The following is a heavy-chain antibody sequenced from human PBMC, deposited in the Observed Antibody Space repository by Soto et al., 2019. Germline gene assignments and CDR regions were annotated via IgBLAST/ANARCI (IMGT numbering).Heavy chain of an antibody. CDR2: VSSNGGST. J-gene: IGHJ3*02. CDR1: GFTFSSYA. CDR3: ARVRSVAAAGSRAFDI. Sequence: EVQLVESGGGLVQPGGSLRLSCAASGFTFSSYAMHWVRQAPGKGLEYVSAVSSNGGSTYYANSVKGRFTISRDNSKNTLYLQMGSLRAEDMAVYYCARVRSVAAAGSRAFDICGQGTMVTVSS. V-gene: IGHV3-64*01. D-gene: IGHD6-13*01.